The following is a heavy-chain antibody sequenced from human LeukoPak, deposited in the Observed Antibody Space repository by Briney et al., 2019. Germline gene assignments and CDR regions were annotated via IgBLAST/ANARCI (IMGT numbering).Heavy chain of an antibody. V-gene: IGHV3-21*01. CDR3: ARDPGSSWPSSFDC. J-gene: IGHJ4*02. D-gene: IGHD6-13*01. CDR1: GFTFSTYR. CDR2: ISFSSSHI. Sequence: GGSLRLSCAASGFTFSTYRMSWLRQAPGKGLEWVSSISFSSSHIFYADSVKGRFTISRDNAKNLLYLQMNSLRADDDTAVYYCARDPGSSWPSSFDCWGQGTLVTVSS.